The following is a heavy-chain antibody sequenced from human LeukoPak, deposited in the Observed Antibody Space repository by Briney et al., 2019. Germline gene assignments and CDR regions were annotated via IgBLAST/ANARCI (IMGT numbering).Heavy chain of an antibody. Sequence: SETLSLTCTVSGDSIGSSDNYWGWIRQPPGKGLEWIGSCYYSRNTYYNPSLKSRVTISVDTSKNQLSLTLTSVSAADTAVYYCAGDREDSGGFTDLWGQGTLVTVSS. V-gene: IGHV4-39*02. D-gene: IGHD3-22*01. CDR2: CYYSRNT. CDR1: GDSIGSSDNY. CDR3: AGDREDSGGFTDL. J-gene: IGHJ5*02.